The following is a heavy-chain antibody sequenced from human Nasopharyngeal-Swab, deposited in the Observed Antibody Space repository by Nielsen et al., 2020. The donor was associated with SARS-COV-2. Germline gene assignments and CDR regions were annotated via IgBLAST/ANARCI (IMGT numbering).Heavy chain of an antibody. CDR3: ARVGSDSHQGVFDL. CDR1: GGSISSSNW. J-gene: IGHJ2*01. CDR2: IYHSGST. V-gene: IGHV4-4*02. D-gene: IGHD3-10*01. Sequence: SETLSLTCAVSGGSISSSNWWSWVRQPPGKGLEWIGEIYHSGSTNYNPSLKSRVTISVDKSKNQFSLKLSSVTAADTAVYYCARVGSDSHQGVFDLWGRGTLVTVSS.